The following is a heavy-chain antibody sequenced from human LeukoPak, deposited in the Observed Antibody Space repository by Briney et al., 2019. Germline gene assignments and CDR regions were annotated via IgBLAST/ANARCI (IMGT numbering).Heavy chain of an antibody. V-gene: IGHV4-59*01. CDR1: GGSFSSYY. Sequence: SETQSLTCTVSGGSFSSYYWNWIRQPPGKGLEWIGYIYYSGSANYNPSLKSRVIISVDTSKSQFSLKLSSVTAVDTAVYYCARGGSRQISSSDFDYWGQGTLVTVSS. J-gene: IGHJ4*02. D-gene: IGHD6-6*01. CDR2: IYYSGSA. CDR3: ARGGSRQISSSDFDY.